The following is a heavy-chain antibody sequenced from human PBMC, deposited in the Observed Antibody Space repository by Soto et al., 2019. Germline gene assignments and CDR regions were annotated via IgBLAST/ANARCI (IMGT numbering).Heavy chain of an antibody. D-gene: IGHD1-1*01. CDR1: RGSLSSGTNY. CDR2: IYYSGRT. Sequence: SETLSLTCTVSRGSLSSGTNYWAWIRQPQGKGLEWIANIYYSGRTFYNPSLKSRVTISRDTSKNQFALKLRSVTAADTAIYYCARGPGSLRPWGQGTLGTGSS. CDR3: ARGPGSLRP. J-gene: IGHJ5*02. V-gene: IGHV4-39*02.